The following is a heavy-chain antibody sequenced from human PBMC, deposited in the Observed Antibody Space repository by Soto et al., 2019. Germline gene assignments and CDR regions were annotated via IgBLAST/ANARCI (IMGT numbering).Heavy chain of an antibody. V-gene: IGHV1-18*01. J-gene: IGHJ4*02. D-gene: IGHD3-10*01. CDR2: ISVYNGNI. CDR3: ERTYGSGDYFLPFEY. CDR1: GYMFNTYG. Sequence: QVQLLQSGAEVKKPGASVKVSCKASGYMFNTYGITWVRQAPGQGLEWMGWISVYNGNIDYAQKFEGRVTMTIDTSTSTAYMELKSLTSDDTAVYYCERTYGSGDYFLPFEYWGQGTPVSVSS.